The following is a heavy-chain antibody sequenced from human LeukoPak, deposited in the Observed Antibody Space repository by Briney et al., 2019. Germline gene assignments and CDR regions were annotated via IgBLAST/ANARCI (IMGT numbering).Heavy chain of an antibody. CDR1: GGSFSGYY. D-gene: IGHD6-19*01. CDR3: ARGRTRYSSGCIGY. CDR2: INHSGST. Sequence: SETLSLTCAVYGGSFSGYYWSWIRQPPGKGLEWIGEINHSGSTNYNPSLKSRVTISVDTSKNQFSLKLSSVTAADTAVYYCARGRTRYSSGCIGYWGQGTLVTVSS. V-gene: IGHV4-34*01. J-gene: IGHJ4*02.